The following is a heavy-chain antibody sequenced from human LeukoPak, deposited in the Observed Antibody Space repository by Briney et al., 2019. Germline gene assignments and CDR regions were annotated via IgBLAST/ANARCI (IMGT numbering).Heavy chain of an antibody. Sequence: SETLSLTCTVSGVSISSYYWSWIRQPPGKGLEWIGYIYYSGSTNYNPSLKSRVTISVDTSKNQFSLKLSSVTAADTAVYYCAREGQQWGGYYYYYMDVWGKGTTVTVSS. V-gene: IGHV4-59*01. CDR3: AREGQQWGGYYYYYMDV. D-gene: IGHD6-19*01. CDR1: GVSISSYY. CDR2: IYYSGST. J-gene: IGHJ6*03.